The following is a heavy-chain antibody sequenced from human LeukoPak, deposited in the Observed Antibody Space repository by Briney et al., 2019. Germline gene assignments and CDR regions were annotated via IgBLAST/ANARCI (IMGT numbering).Heavy chain of an antibody. J-gene: IGHJ4*02. CDR3: VKVGGCSGGSCYSGLWVFDY. CDR2: IDNNGIFT. V-gene: IGHV3-64D*09. Sequence: GGSLRLSCSASGFTFNNYAMHWVRQAPGKGLEYISTIDNNGIFTYYADSVKDRFTVSRDNSKNTLYLQMSSLRAEDTAVYYCVKVGGCSGGSCYSGLWVFDYWGQRTLVTVSS. CDR1: GFTFNNYA. D-gene: IGHD2-15*01.